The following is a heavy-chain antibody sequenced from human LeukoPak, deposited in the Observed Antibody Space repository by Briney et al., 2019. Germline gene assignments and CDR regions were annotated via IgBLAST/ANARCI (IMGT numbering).Heavy chain of an antibody. D-gene: IGHD2-2*02. J-gene: IGHJ6*02. CDR3: ARLSAIRGSYYAVDV. V-gene: IGHV4-59*02. CDR2: IYYSGST. Sequence: SETLSLTCALSGGYVSVYYWSWIRQPPGKGLELIGYIYYSGSTDYNPSLKSQVTISIDASKNQFSLKVSSVTAADTAVYYCARLSAIRGSYYAVDVWGQGTTVTVSS. CDR1: GGYVSVYY.